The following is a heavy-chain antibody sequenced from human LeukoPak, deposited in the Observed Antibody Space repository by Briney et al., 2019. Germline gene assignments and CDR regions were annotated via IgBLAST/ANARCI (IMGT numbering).Heavy chain of an antibody. Sequence: GGSLRLSCAASGFTFSSYAMHWVRQAPDKGLEWVAFIRYEGSSKYYADSVKGRFIISRDNSKNTLYLQMDSLRPEDTAVYYCAKDLLRDRWFGESWGQGTLVTVSS. D-gene: IGHD3-10*01. CDR2: IRYEGSSK. V-gene: IGHV3-30*02. CDR3: AKDLLRDRWFGES. CDR1: GFTFSSYA. J-gene: IGHJ4*01.